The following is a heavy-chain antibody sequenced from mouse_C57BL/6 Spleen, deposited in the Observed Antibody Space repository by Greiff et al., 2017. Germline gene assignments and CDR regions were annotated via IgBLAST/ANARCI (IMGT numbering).Heavy chain of an antibody. CDR2: IHPSDSDT. V-gene: IGHV1-74*01. J-gene: IGHJ4*01. CDR1: GYTFTSYW. CDR3: AILITTVVATGYYAKDY. D-gene: IGHD1-1*01. Sequence: QVQLQQPGAELVKPGASVKVSCKASGYTFTSYWMHWVKQRPGQGLEWIGRIHPSDSDTNYNQKFKGKATLTVDKSSSTAYMQLSSLTSEDSAVXYCAILITTVVATGYYAKDYWGQGTSVTVSS.